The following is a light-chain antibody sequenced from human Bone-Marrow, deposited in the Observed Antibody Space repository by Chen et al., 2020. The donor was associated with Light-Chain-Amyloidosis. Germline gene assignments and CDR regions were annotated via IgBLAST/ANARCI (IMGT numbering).Light chain of an antibody. Sequence: NFMLTQPHSVSESPGKTVIISCTRSSGSIATNYVQWYQQRPGSSPTTVIYEDDQRPPGFPARYSGSLDRCSNSASLTISGLKTEDEADYCCQSYQGSSQGVFGGGTKLTVL. CDR2: EDD. CDR3: QSYQGSSQGV. CDR1: SGSIATNY. V-gene: IGLV6-57*01. J-gene: IGLJ3*02.